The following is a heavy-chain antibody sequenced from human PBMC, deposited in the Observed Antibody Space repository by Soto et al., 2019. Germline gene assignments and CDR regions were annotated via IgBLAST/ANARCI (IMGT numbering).Heavy chain of an antibody. V-gene: IGHV3-30-3*01. Sequence: GGSLRLSCAASGFTFSTYAMHWVRQAPGKGLEWLAVMSYDGNNKYYADSVKGRFTISRDNSKNTLYLQMNSLRAEDTAVYYCATGNTWNLDYWGQGTLVTVS. CDR2: MSYDGNNK. CDR1: GFTFSTYA. J-gene: IGHJ4*02. CDR3: ATGNTWNLDY. D-gene: IGHD1-20*01.